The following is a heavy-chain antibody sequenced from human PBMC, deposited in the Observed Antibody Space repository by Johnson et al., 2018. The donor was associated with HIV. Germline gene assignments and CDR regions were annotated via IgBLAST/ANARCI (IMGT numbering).Heavy chain of an antibody. D-gene: IGHD6-13*01. CDR3: ARDLAYNSRWTGAFDI. Sequence: VQLVESGGGVVRPGGSLRLSCAVSGFTFEDYGMSWVRQAPGKGLEWVSGINWNGGSTGYADSVKVRFTISRDNAKNSLYLHMNNLRAEDTAVYYCARDLAYNSRWTGAFDIWGQGTMVTVSS. J-gene: IGHJ3*02. CDR2: INWNGGST. V-gene: IGHV3-20*04. CDR1: GFTFEDYG.